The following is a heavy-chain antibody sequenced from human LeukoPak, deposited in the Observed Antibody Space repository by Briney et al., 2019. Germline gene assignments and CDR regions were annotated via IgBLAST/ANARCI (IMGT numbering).Heavy chain of an antibody. CDR3: ARTGRTTVSPYFDY. D-gene: IGHD4-17*01. CDR1: GFTFSTYG. CDR2: ISSGSSTI. V-gene: IGHV3-48*01. J-gene: IGHJ4*02. Sequence: GGSLRLSCAASGFTFSTYGMNWVRQAPGKGLEWVSYISSGSSTIYYADSVKGRFTVSRDNAKNSLYLQMNSLRAEDTAVYYCARTGRTTVSPYFDYWGQGTLVTVSS.